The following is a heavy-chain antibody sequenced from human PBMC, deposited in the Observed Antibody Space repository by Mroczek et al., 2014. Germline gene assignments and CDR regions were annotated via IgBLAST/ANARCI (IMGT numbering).Heavy chain of an antibody. Sequence: QLVEVSGEGRGPASGGSRRDSPRAASGFTFSSYGMHWVRQAPGKGLEWVAVIWYDGSNKYYADSVKGRFTISRDNSKNTLYLQMNSLRAEDTAVYYCARAPGAVAGVYYYYGMDVWGQGTTVTVSS. V-gene: IGHV3-33*01. CDR1: GFTFSSYG. D-gene: IGHD6-19*01. CDR2: IWYDGSNK. J-gene: IGHJ6*02. CDR3: ARAPGAVAGVYYYYGMDV.